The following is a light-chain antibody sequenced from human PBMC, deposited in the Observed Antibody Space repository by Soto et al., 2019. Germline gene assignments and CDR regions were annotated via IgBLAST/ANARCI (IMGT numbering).Light chain of an antibody. J-gene: IGLJ3*02. CDR3: AAWDDSLNAV. CDR2: SNN. Sequence: QSVLTQPPSASGTPGQRVTISCSGSSSNIGGNTVNWYQQLPGTAPKLLIYSNNRRPSGVPDRFSGSKSGTSASLAISGLQSEDEADYYCAAWDDSLNAVFGGGPKLTVL. CDR1: SSNIGGNT. V-gene: IGLV1-44*01.